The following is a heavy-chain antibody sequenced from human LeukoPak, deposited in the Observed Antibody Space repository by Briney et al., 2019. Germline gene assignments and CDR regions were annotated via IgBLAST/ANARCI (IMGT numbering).Heavy chain of an antibody. CDR2: ISGSGGST. CDR3: AKGQQWLTQNWFDP. D-gene: IGHD6-19*01. V-gene: IGHV3-23*01. Sequence: GGSLRLSCAVSGFTFSSYAMSWVRQAPGKGLEWVSAISGSGGSTYYADSVKGRFTISRDNSKNTLYLQMNSLRAEDTAVYYCAKGQQWLTQNWFDPWGQGTLVTVSS. CDR1: GFTFSSYA. J-gene: IGHJ5*02.